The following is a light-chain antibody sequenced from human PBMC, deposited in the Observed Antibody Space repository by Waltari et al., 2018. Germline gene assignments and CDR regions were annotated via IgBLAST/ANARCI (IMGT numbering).Light chain of an antibody. CDR3: LLSFGGARSGW. CDR1: TGAVTSGHY. V-gene: IGLV7-46*01. J-gene: IGLJ3*02. Sequence: QAVVTQEPSLTVSPGGTVTLTCGSSTGAVTSGHYPYWFQQKPGQAPRTLIYDTSNKPPWTPARFSGSLRGGNAALPLSGAQPEDEAEYYALLSFGGARSGWFGGGTKRTAL. CDR2: DTS.